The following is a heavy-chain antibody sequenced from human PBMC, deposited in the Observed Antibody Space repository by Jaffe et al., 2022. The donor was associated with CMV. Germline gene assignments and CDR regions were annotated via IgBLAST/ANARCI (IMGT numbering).Heavy chain of an antibody. CDR1: GGSFSGYY. Sequence: QVQLQQWGAGLLKPSETLSLTCAVYGGSFSGYYWSWIRQPPGKGLEWIGEINHSGSTNYNPSLKSRVTISVDTSKNQFSLKLSSVTAADTAVYYCARGARSIAAAGTRYDPWGQGTLVTVSS. CDR3: ARGARSIAAAGTRYDP. J-gene: IGHJ5*02. CDR2: INHSGST. D-gene: IGHD6-13*01. V-gene: IGHV4-34*01.